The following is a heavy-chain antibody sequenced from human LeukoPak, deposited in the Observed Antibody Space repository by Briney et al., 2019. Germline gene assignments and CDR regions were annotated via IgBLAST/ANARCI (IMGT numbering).Heavy chain of an antibody. CDR1: GFTFDDYA. V-gene: IGHV3-9*01. J-gene: IGHJ4*01. CDR2: ISWNSGSI. CDR3: ARDLGGGWGTPYFDY. Sequence: GGSLRLSCAASGFTFDDYAMHWVRQAPGKGLEWVSGISWNSGSIGYADSVKGRFTISRDNAKNSLYLQMNSLRAEDTAVYYCARDLGGGWGTPYFDYWGQGTLVTVSS. D-gene: IGHD3-16*01.